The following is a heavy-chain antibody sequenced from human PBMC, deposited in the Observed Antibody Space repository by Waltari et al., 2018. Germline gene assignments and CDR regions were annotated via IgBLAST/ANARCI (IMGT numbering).Heavy chain of an antibody. J-gene: IGHJ3*02. Sequence: QLQLQESGPGLVKSSATLSLTCTVSGGSIRRSPYHWVWLRQPPGKELEWIGSIDPGGDTYYHSSLESRVRLSVDRASNHFSMRLRSVTAADTAVYYCARRGDWLPLDAFDIWGQGTVVTVSS. V-gene: IGHV4-39*02. D-gene: IGHD2-15*01. CDR3: ARRGDWLPLDAFDI. CDR2: IDPGGDT. CDR1: GGSIRRSPYH.